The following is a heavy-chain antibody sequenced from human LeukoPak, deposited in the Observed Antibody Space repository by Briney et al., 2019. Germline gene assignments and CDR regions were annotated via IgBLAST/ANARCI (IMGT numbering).Heavy chain of an antibody. CDR2: IIPIFGTA. CDR1: GGTFSSYA. D-gene: IGHD2-15*01. Sequence: ASVKVSCKDSGGTFSSYAISWVRQTPGQGLEWMERIIPIFGTATYALKFQGRVTITTDESTSTAYMELSSLRSEDTAVYYCAGGGLTDYYFDYWGQGTLVSVSS. J-gene: IGHJ4*02. CDR3: AGGGLTDYYFDY. V-gene: IGHV1-69*05.